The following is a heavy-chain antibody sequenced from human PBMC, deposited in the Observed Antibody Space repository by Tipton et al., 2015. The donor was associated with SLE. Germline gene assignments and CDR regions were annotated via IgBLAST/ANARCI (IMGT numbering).Heavy chain of an antibody. CDR3: ARRGMFRGLTNWFDP. V-gene: IGHV4-59*12. Sequence: TLSLTCTVSGGSISSYYWSWIRQPPGKGLEWIGYIYYSGSTNYNPSLESRVTISVDTSKNQLSPKLSSVTAADTAVYYCARRGMFRGLTNWFDPWGQGTLVTVSS. CDR1: GGSISSYY. CDR2: IYYSGST. J-gene: IGHJ5*02. D-gene: IGHD3-10*01.